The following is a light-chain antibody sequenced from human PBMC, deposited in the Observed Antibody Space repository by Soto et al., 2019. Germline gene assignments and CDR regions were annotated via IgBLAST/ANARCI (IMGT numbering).Light chain of an antibody. CDR3: QQNSNWPPIT. V-gene: IGKV3-11*01. CDR1: QFISRS. J-gene: IGKJ5*01. CDR2: DAY. Sequence: LTQSPAPLSLSPGESATLSCRASQFISRSLAWYQKKPGQAPRLLIHDAYERATGIPGRFSGSGSGTDLTLTISSLEPADFAVYYCQQNSNWPPITFGQGTRLEIK.